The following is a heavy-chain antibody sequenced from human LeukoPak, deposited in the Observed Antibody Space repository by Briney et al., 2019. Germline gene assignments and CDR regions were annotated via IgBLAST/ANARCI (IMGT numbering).Heavy chain of an antibody. CDR3: SKLLGTIYPLWGMDV. CDR1: GGSIGSYY. J-gene: IGHJ6*02. V-gene: IGHV4-59*08. Sequence: SETLSLTCTVSGGSIGSYYWSWIRQRPGQGLEWIGYIYYSGSTNYHPSLKGRVTISVDTSKSQFSLKLSSVTAAGTAVYYCSKLLGTIYPLWGMDVWGRGTTVTVSS. D-gene: IGHD2-21*01. CDR2: IYYSGST.